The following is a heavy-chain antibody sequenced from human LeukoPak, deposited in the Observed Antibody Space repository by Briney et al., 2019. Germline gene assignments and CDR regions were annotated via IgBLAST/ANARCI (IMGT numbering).Heavy chain of an antibody. V-gene: IGHV1-24*01. CDR1: GYTLTELS. CDR2: FDPEDGET. J-gene: IGHJ5*02. Sequence: ASEKVSCKVSGYTLTELSMHWVRQAPGKGLEWMGGFDPEDGETIYAQKFQGRVTMTEDTSTDTAYMELSSLRSEDTAVYYCATNYGYCSGGSCYARWFDPWGQGTLVTVSS. CDR3: ATNYGYCSGGSCYARWFDP. D-gene: IGHD2-15*01.